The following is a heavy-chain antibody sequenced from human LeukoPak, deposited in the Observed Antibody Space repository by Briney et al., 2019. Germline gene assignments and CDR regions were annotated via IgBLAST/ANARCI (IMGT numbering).Heavy chain of an antibody. V-gene: IGHV4-4*09. CDR2: IYTSGST. J-gene: IGHJ4*02. CDR3: ARLPRHCSSTSCPIGY. D-gene: IGHD2-2*01. Sequence: PSETLSLTCTVSGGSTSSYYWSWIRQPPGKGLEWIGYIYTSGSTNYNPSLKSRVTISVDTSKNQFSLKLSSVTAADTAVYYCARLPRHCSSTSCPIGYWGQGTLVTVSS. CDR1: GGSTSSYY.